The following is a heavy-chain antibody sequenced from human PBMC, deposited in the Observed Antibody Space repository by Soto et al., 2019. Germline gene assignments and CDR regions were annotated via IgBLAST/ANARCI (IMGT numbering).Heavy chain of an antibody. CDR2: TYHSGTT. CDR1: GDSLIGNHW. V-gene: IGHV4-4*02. D-gene: IGHD6-13*01. CDR3: ASARASSPLLGVGTRIDH. J-gene: IGHJ4*02. Sequence: PSETLSLTCAVSGDSLIGNHWWSWVRHTPGKGLEWIGETYHSGTTNYNPSIKNRVSISMDKSKNQISLRLNSVTAADTAVYYCASARASSPLLGVGTRIDHWGQGTLVTVSS.